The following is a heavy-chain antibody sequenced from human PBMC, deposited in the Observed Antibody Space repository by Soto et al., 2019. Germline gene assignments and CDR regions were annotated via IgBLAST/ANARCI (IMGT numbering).Heavy chain of an antibody. CDR1: GFTFSSYW. J-gene: IGHJ4*02. Sequence: EVQLVESGGGLVQPGGSMRLSCAASGFTFSSYWMSWVRQAPGKGLEWVANIKQDGSEKYYVDSVKGRFTISRDNAKNSLYLQMNSLRAEDTAVYYCARDYGDYINDYWGQGTLVTVSS. V-gene: IGHV3-7*01. D-gene: IGHD4-17*01. CDR3: ARDYGDYINDY. CDR2: IKQDGSEK.